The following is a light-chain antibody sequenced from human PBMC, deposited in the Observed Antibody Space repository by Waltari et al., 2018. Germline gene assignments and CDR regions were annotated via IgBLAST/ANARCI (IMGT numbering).Light chain of an antibody. CDR3: CSYARGNALV. Sequence: QSALTQPASVSVSPGQSITIPCAGTSSDAYSYNLVSWYQQYPGKVPKLIIYEVDKRHSGDSNRFSGSKSGNTASLTISGLQAEDEADYYCCSYARGNALVFGGGTKLTVL. J-gene: IGLJ2*01. V-gene: IGLV2-23*02. CDR1: SSDAYSYNL. CDR2: EVD.